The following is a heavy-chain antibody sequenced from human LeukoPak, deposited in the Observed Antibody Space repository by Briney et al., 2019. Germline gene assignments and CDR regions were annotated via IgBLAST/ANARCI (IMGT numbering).Heavy chain of an antibody. D-gene: IGHD3-3*01. CDR1: GGSISSYY. V-gene: IGHV4-4*07. J-gene: IGHJ6*03. CDR3: AREKGYYDFWSGYEIPYYYYYYMDV. Sequence: PSETLSLTCTVSGGSISSYYWSWIRQPAGKGLEWIGRIYTGGSTNYNPSLKSRVTISVDTSKNQFSLKLSSVTAADTAVYYCAREKGYYDFWSGYEIPYYYYYYMDVWGKGTTVTVSS. CDR2: IYTGGST.